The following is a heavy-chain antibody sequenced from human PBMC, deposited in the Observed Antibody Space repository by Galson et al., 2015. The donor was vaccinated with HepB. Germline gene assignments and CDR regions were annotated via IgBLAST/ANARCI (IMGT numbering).Heavy chain of an antibody. D-gene: IGHD3-10*01. CDR3: ARGTMVRGEGWYFDY. V-gene: IGHV1-3*01. Sequence: SVKVSCKASGYTFTSYAMHWVRQAPGQRLEWMGWINAGNGNTKYSQKFQGRVTITRDTSASTAYMELSSLRSEDTAVYYCARGTMVRGEGWYFDYWGQGTLVTVSS. CDR1: GYTFTSYA. CDR2: INAGNGNT. J-gene: IGHJ4*02.